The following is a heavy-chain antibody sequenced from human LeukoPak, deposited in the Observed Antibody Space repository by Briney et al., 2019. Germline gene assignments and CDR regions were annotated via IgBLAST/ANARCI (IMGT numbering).Heavy chain of an antibody. V-gene: IGHV1-69*13. J-gene: IGHJ4*02. CDR3: ARSQRGDVDGFDY. CDR2: IIPIFGTA. Sequence: SVKVSCKASGYTFTSYGISWVRQAPGQGLEWMGGIIPIFGTANYAQKFQGRVTITADESTSTAYMELSSLRSEDTAVYYCARSQRGDVDGFDYWGQGTLVTVSS. CDR1: GYTFTSYG. D-gene: IGHD3/OR15-3a*01.